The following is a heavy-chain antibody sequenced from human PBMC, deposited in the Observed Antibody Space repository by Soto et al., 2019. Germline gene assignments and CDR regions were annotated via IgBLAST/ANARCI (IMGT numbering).Heavy chain of an antibody. Sequence: GSLRLSCAASGFTFSSYAMSWVRQAPGKGLEWVSAISGSGGSTYYADSVKGRFTISRDNSKNTLYLQMNSLRAEDTAVYYCAKDPSYCSSTSCYGPLDYWGQGTLVTVSS. CDR2: ISGSGGST. V-gene: IGHV3-23*01. CDR1: GFTFSSYA. D-gene: IGHD2-2*01. CDR3: AKDPSYCSSTSCYGPLDY. J-gene: IGHJ4*02.